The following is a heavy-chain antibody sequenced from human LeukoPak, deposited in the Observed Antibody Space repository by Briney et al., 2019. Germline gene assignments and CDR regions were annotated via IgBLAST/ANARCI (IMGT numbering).Heavy chain of an antibody. CDR1: GYTFTTYA. CDR2: INVGYGDT. Sequence: SVKVSCKASGYTFTTYAMHWVRQAPGQRLEWMGWINVGYGDTKYSQKFQGRVTITRDTSASTAYMELSNLSSEDTAVYYCARGFCSGGSCSGFDYWGQGTLVTVSS. D-gene: IGHD2-15*01. CDR3: ARGFCSGGSCSGFDY. J-gene: IGHJ4*02. V-gene: IGHV1-3*01.